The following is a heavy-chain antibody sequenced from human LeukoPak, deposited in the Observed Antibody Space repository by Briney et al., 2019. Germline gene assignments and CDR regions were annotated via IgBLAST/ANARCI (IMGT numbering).Heavy chain of an antibody. Sequence: SETLSLTCTVSGGSISSYYWSWIRQPAGKGLEWIGRIYTSGSTNYNPSLKSRVTMSVDTSKNQFSLKLNSVTAADTAVYYCAISLGYCSSTSCYWDDYWGQGTLVTVSS. V-gene: IGHV4-4*07. CDR3: AISLGYCSSTSCYWDDY. CDR1: GGSISSYY. D-gene: IGHD2-2*01. J-gene: IGHJ4*02. CDR2: IYTSGST.